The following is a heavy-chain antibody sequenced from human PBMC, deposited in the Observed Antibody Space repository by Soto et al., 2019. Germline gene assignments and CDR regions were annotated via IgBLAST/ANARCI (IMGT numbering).Heavy chain of an antibody. CDR1: GGTFSSYA. V-gene: IGHV1-69*01. J-gene: IGHJ4*02. D-gene: IGHD6-19*01. CDR3: ARASIAVAGKPEFLN. CDR2: IIPIFGTA. Sequence: QVQLVQSGAEVKKPGSSVKVSCKASGGTFSSYAISWVRQAPGQGLELMGGIIPIFGTAHYAQKFQGRVTITADESTSTAYMELSSLRSEDTAVYYCARASIAVAGKPEFLNWGQGTLVTVSS.